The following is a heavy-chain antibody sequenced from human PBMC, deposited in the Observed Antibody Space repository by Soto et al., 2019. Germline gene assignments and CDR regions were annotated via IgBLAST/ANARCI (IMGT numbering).Heavy chain of an antibody. V-gene: IGHV3-30-3*01. CDR2: ISYDGSNK. CDR3: ARERPFDY. Sequence: PGGSLRLSCAASGFTFSSYAMHWVRQAPGKGLEWVAVISYDGSNKYYADSVKGRFTISRDNSKNTLYLQMNSLRAEDTAVYYCARERPFDYWGQGTLVTVSS. J-gene: IGHJ4*02. D-gene: IGHD6-6*01. CDR1: GFTFSSYA.